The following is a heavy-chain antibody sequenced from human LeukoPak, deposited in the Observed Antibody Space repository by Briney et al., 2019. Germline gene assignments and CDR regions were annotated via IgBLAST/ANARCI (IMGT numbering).Heavy chain of an antibody. V-gene: IGHV3-21*01. J-gene: IGHJ5*02. D-gene: IGHD1-26*01. CDR1: GFTFITYS. Sequence: PGGSLRLSCVASGFTFITYSMNWVRQAPGKGLEWVSSISSSSSYIYYADSVKGRFTISRGNAKNSLYLQMNSLRAEDTAVYYCAREGIGIVGATKNPNWFDPWGQGTLVTVSS. CDR3: AREGIGIVGATKNPNWFDP. CDR2: ISSSSSYI.